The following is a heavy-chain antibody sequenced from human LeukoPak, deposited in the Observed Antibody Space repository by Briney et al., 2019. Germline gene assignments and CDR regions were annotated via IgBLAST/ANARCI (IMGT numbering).Heavy chain of an antibody. CDR3: ARDLAIAVAGNDYYYYGMDV. J-gene: IGHJ6*02. CDR1: GGSISGSSYY. CDR2: IYYSGST. D-gene: IGHD6-19*01. Sequence: SETLSLTCTVSGGSISGSSYYWGWIRQPPGKGLEWIGSIYYSGSTNYNPSLKSRVTISVDTSKNQFSLKLSSVTAADTAVYYCARDLAIAVAGNDYYYYGMDVWGQGTTVTVSS. V-gene: IGHV4-39*07.